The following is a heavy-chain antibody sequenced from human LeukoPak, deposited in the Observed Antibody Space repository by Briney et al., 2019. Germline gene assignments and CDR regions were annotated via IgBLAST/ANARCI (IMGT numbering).Heavy chain of an antibody. J-gene: IGHJ4*02. CDR3: AREQWPAFDY. D-gene: IGHD6-19*01. V-gene: IGHV3-30*03. CDR1: GFTFSSYG. CDR2: ISYDGSDK. Sequence: PGGSLRLSCAASGFTFSSYGMHWVRQAPGKGLEWVAVISYDGSDKYYAGSVKGRFTISRDNPKNTLYLQMNSLRAEDTAVYYCAREQWPAFDYWGQGTLVTVSS.